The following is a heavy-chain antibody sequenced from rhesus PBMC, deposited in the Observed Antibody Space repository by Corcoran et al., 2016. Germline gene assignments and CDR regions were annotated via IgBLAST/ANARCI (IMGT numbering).Heavy chain of an antibody. J-gene: IGHJ2*01. Sequence: QLQLQESGPGLVKPSETLSLTCAVSGGSISGYWWSWIRQPPGTGLAGIGSIDSSASTDNSTALKRRVNMSGDTSKNQCSRKLSCGTAADTAVYYGARDRGYSGYSFHWYFDLWGPGTPITISS. D-gene: IGHD5-30*01. CDR2: IDSSAST. CDR1: GGSISGYW. V-gene: IGHV4-165*01. CDR3: ARDRGYSGYSFHWYFDL.